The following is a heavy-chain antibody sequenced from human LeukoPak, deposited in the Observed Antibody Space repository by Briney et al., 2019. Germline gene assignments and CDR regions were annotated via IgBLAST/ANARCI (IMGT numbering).Heavy chain of an antibody. D-gene: IGHD3-9*01. CDR1: GYTFTGYY. CDR2: INPNSGGT. J-gene: IGHJ6*02. CDR3: ARFYDILTGYYYYYGMDV. Sequence: ASVKVSCKASGYTFTGYYMHWVRQAPGQGLEWMGWINPNSGGTNYAQKFQGRVTMTRDTSISTAYMELSRLRSDDTAVYYSARFYDILTGYYYYYGMDVWGQGTTVTVSS. V-gene: IGHV1-2*02.